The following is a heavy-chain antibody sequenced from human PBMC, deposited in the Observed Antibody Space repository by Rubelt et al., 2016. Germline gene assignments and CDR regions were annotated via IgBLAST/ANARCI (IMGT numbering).Heavy chain of an antibody. CDR2: YSGST. J-gene: IGHJ5*02. Sequence: YSGSTNYNPSLKSRVTISVDTSKNQFSLKLSSVTAADTAVYYCARRYFGGSCGGDCYGPNWFDPWGQGTQVTVSS. CDR3: ARRYFGGSCGGDCYGPNWFDP. D-gene: IGHD2-21*01. V-gene: IGHV4-59*08.